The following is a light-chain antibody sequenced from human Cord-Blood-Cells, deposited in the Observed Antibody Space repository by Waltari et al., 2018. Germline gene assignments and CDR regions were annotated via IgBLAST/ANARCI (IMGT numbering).Light chain of an antibody. J-gene: IGKJ4*01. CDR2: AAS. Sequence: DIQMTQSPSSLSASVGDRVTITCRASQSISSYLNWYQQKPGKAPKLLIYAASSLQSGVPSRFSGSGSGTDFTLTINSLQPEDVATYYCQQSYSTVTFGGGTKVEIK. V-gene: IGKV1-39*01. CDR1: QSISSY. CDR3: QQSYSTVT.